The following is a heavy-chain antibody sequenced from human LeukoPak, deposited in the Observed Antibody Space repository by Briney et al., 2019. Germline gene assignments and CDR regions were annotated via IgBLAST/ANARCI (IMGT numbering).Heavy chain of an antibody. CDR3: ASGDVGYSYGSDY. V-gene: IGHV4-59*01. J-gene: IGHJ4*02. Sequence: SETLSLTCTVSGGSISSYYWSWIRQPPGKGLEWIGYIYYSGSTNYNPSLKSRVTISVDTSKNQFSLKLSSVTAADTAVYYCASGDVGYSYGSDYWGQGTLVTVSS. CDR1: GGSISSYY. D-gene: IGHD5-18*01. CDR2: IYYSGST.